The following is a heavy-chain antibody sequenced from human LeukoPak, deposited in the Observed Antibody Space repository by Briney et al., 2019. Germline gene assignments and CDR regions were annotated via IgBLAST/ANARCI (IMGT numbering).Heavy chain of an antibody. CDR2: INPSGGST. CDR1: GYTFTSYY. D-gene: IGHD6-13*01. Sequence: ASVKVSCKASGYTFTSYYMHWVRQAPGQGLEWMGIINPSGGSTSYAQKFQGRVTMTRDTSTSTVYMELSSLRSEDTAVYYCASGIAAAGTAQGYYYGMDVWGQGTTVTVSS. J-gene: IGHJ6*02. CDR3: ASGIAAAGTAQGYYYGMDV. V-gene: IGHV1-46*01.